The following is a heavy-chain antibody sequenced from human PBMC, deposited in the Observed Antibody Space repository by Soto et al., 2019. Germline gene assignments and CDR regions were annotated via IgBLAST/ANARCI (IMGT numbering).Heavy chain of an antibody. Sequence: EVQLLESGGGLVQPGGSLRLSCAASGFTFSSYAMSWVRQAPGKGLEWVSAISGSGGSTYYADSVKGRFTISRDNSKNTLYLKMNSLRAEDTAVYYCAKAVKPRFVVVPAAVYSYYYGMDVWGQGTTVTVSS. V-gene: IGHV3-23*01. CDR3: AKAVKPRFVVVPAAVYSYYYGMDV. D-gene: IGHD2-2*01. CDR2: ISGSGGST. CDR1: GFTFSSYA. J-gene: IGHJ6*02.